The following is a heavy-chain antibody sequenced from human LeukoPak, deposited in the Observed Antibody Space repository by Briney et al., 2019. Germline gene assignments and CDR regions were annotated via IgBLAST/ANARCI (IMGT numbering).Heavy chain of an antibody. CDR2: INSDGSST. D-gene: IGHD3-3*01. CDR3: ASVVGGYYPPVEGFDI. V-gene: IGHV3-74*01. J-gene: IGHJ3*02. Sequence: GGSLILSCAASGFTFSSCWMHWVRHAPGKGLVWVSRINSDGSSTSYADSVKGRFTISRDNAKNTLYLQMNSLRAEDTAVYYCASVVGGYYPPVEGFDIWGQGTMVTVSS. CDR1: GFTFSSCW.